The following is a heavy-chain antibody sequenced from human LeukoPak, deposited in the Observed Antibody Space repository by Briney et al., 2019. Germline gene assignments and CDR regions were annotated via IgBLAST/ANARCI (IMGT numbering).Heavy chain of an antibody. CDR2: ISYDGSNK. V-gene: IGHV3-30*19. Sequence: PGRSLRLSCAASGFTFSSYGMHWVRQAPGKGLEWVAVISYDGSNKYYADSVKGRFTISRDNSKNTLYLQMNSLRAEDTAVYYCAGTLAAAAPFDYWGQGTLVTVSS. J-gene: IGHJ4*02. CDR1: GFTFSSYG. D-gene: IGHD6-13*01. CDR3: AGTLAAAAPFDY.